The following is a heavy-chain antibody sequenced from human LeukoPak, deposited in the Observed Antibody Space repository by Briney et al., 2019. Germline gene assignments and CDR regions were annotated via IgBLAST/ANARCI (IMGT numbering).Heavy chain of an antibody. CDR2: IYHIGST. CDR3: ARYKFGQLDY. Sequence: PSETLSLTCTVSGGSISNYYWSWIRQPPGKELEWIGFIYHIGSTNYNPSLKSRVSISVDTSKNQFSLRLSSVTVADTAVYYCARYKFGQLDYWGQGTLVTVSS. CDR1: GGSISNYY. D-gene: IGHD3-10*01. J-gene: IGHJ4*02. V-gene: IGHV4-59*01.